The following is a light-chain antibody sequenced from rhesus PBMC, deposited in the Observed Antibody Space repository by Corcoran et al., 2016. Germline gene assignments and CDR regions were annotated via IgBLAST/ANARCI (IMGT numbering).Light chain of an antibody. J-gene: IGKJ3*01. Sequence: DIQMTQSPSSLSASVGDRVTITCRASQAIKNYISWYQQKPGKAPKPLMYYTSTLETGVPSRFSGNRAGTDYTLTISSLQPEDIATYYCQQYNNSPLLTFGPGTKLDI. V-gene: IGKV1-66*01. CDR2: YTS. CDR3: QQYNNSPLLT. CDR1: QAIKNY.